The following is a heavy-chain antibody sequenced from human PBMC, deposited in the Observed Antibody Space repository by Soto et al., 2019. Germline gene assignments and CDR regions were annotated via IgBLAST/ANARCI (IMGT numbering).Heavy chain of an antibody. CDR2: IYYSGST. J-gene: IGHJ4*02. CDR3: ARQEWIQLWPDDY. Sequence: PSETLSLTCTVSGGFIRSSRDYWGWIRKAPGKGLEWIGSIYYSGSTYYNPSLKSRVTISVDTSKNQFSLKLSSVTAADTAVYYCARQEWIQLWPDDYWGQGTLVTVS. D-gene: IGHD5-18*01. CDR1: GGFIRSSRDY. V-gene: IGHV4-39*01.